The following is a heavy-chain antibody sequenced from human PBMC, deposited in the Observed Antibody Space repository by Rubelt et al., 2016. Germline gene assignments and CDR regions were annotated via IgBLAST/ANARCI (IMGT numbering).Heavy chain of an antibody. CDR3: ARGGGTRVAGWFDP. CDR2: ISSSSSYT. V-gene: IGHV3-11*06. D-gene: IGHD3-10*01. J-gene: IGHJ5*02. Sequence: VQLVESGGVVVQPGGSLRLSCAASGFTFSDYYMSWIRQAPGKGLEWVSYISSSSSYTNYADSVKGRFTISRDNAKNSLYLQMNSLRAEDTAVYYCARGGGTRVAGWFDPWGQGTLVTVSS. CDR1: GFTFSDYY.